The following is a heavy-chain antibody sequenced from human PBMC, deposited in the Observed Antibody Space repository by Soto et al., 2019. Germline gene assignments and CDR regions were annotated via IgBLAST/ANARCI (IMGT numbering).Heavy chain of an antibody. CDR1: GFTFSGSA. CDR2: IRSKANSYAT. V-gene: IGHV3-73*01. CDR3: TRQDQWELRYYYYGMDV. Sequence: GGSLRLSCAASGFTFSGSAMHWVRQASGKGLEWVGRIRSKANSYATAYAASVKGRFTISRDDSKNTAYLQMNSLKTEDTAVYYCTRQDQWELRYYYYGMDVWGQGTTVTVSS. D-gene: IGHD1-26*01. J-gene: IGHJ6*02.